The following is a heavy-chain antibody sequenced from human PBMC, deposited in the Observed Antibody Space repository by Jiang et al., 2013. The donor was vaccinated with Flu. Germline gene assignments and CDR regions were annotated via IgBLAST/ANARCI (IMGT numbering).Heavy chain of an antibody. J-gene: IGHJ6*02. CDR2: FYSSGIT. CDR1: GGSISSSDSF. CDR3: ARQFFYYYYAMDV. Sequence: GSGLVKPSQTLSLTCSVSGGSISSSDSFWSWVRQPAGKGLEWIGRFYSSGITNYNPSLKSRVTISVDTSKNQFSLKVTAVTAADTAVYYCARQFFYYYYAMDVWGQGDHGQRLL. D-gene: IGHD3-3*01. V-gene: IGHV4-61*02.